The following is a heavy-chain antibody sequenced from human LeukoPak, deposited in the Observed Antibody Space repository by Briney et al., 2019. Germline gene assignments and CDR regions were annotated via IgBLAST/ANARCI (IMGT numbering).Heavy chain of an antibody. CDR2: IYSSGSGST. D-gene: IGHD3-10*01. J-gene: IGHJ4*02. Sequence: SETLSLTCSVSGGSISGSTYHWVWIRQPPGKGLEWIGTIYSSGSGSTYYNPSLKSPLTISVDTSRNQFSLKLTSVTAADTAVYYCATRYGSGSYPRYYFDSWGQGTLVTVSS. CDR1: GGSISGSTYH. CDR3: ATRYGSGSYPRYYFDS. V-gene: IGHV4-39*01.